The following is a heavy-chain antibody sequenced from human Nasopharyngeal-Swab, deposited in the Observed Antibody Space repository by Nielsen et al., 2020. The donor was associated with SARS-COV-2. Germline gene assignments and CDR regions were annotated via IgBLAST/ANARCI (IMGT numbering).Heavy chain of an antibody. CDR1: GFTFNDYD. CDR2: VGTAGDT. V-gene: IGHV3-13*01. Sequence: GESLKISCAPSGFTFNDYDIYWVRQTAGAGLEWVSSVGTAGDTHYQDSVQGRFTISRENAKNSVFLQMVSLRVGDTGIYFCARVLSRTSPYGMDVWGRGTQVTVSS. D-gene: IGHD2-2*01. J-gene: IGHJ6*01. CDR3: ARVLSRTSPYGMDV.